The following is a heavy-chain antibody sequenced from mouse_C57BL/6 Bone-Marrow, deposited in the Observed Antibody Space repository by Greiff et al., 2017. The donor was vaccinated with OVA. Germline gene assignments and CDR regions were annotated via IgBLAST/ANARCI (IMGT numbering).Heavy chain of an antibody. CDR2: ISSGGDYI. V-gene: IGHV5-9-1*02. D-gene: IGHD2-5*01. CDR3: TRDPLYSNYSYYYAMDY. CDR1: GFTFSSYA. Sequence: EVKLMESGEGLVKPGGSLKLSCAASGFTFSSYAMSWVRQTPEKRLEWVAYISSGGDYIYYADTVKGRFTISRDNARNTLYLQMSSLKPEDTAMYYCTRDPLYSNYSYYYAMDYWGQGTSVTVSS. J-gene: IGHJ4*01.